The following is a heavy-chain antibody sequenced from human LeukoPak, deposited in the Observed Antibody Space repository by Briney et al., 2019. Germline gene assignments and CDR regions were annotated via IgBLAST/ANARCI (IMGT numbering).Heavy chain of an antibody. J-gene: IGHJ4*02. CDR1: GGSISSYY. Sequence: SETLSLTCTVSGGSISSYYWSWIRQPPGKGLEWIGYFYYSGSTDYNPSLKSRVTISVDTSKNQFSLNLSSVTAADTAVYYCARDSSAHFDNWGQGTLVTVSS. V-gene: IGHV4-59*01. CDR2: FYYSGST. CDR3: ARDSSAHFDN.